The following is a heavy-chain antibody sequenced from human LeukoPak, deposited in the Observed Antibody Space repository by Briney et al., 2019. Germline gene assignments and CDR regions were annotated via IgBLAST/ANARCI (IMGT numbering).Heavy chain of an antibody. D-gene: IGHD1-1*01. CDR2: ISAYNGNT. CDR3: SRSPNWITLHC. CDR1: GYTFTSYG. V-gene: IGHV1-18*01. Sequence: ASVKVSCKASGYTFTSYGISWVRQAPGKGGEWMGGISAYNGNTNYAQKLQGRVTITTDTSTSTAYLALRSLGSDDTAVYYCSRSPNWITLHCRGNATLPTVSS. J-gene: IGHJ4*01.